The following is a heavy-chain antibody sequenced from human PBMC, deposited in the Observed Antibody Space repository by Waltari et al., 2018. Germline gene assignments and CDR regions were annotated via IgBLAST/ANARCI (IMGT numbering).Heavy chain of an antibody. J-gene: IGHJ4*02. CDR3: AREYCGGDCRLFDY. CDR2: VNPNGGGT. CDR1: RYAVTEPY. D-gene: IGHD2-21*02. V-gene: IGHV1-2*02. Sequence: LVQSGAEVLNPGAQGQVSCKASRYAVTEPYTHWVRQAPGQGLEWMGWVNPNGGGTNYAQRFAGRITVTWDTSISTAYMEFSRLTSGDTAVYFCAREYCGGDCRLFDYWGQGTLVTVSS.